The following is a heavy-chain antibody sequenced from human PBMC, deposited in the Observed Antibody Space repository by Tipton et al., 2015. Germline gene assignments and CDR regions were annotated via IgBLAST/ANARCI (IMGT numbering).Heavy chain of an antibody. D-gene: IGHD4/OR15-4a*01. CDR2: IYYSGST. Sequence: TLSLTCTVSGGSISSSSYYWGWIRQPPGKGLEWIGSIYYSGSTYYNPSLKSRVTISVDTSKNQFSLSVTAADTAVYYCARGTMGHAFDVWGQGTLVTVSS. CDR1: GGSISSSSYY. CDR3: ARGTMGHAFDV. J-gene: IGHJ3*01. V-gene: IGHV4-39*01.